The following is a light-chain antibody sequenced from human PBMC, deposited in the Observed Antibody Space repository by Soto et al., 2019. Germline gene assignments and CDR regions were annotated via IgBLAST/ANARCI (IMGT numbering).Light chain of an antibody. CDR1: QSLISSY. Sequence: EIVLTQSPGTLSLSPGEGASLSCSASQSLISSYIAWYQQKPGQAPRLLIFGASSRATGIPDRFSGSGSETDVTLTISPLEPEDCAVYYCQHYVSSGLTFCPGTKVDI. V-gene: IGKV3-20*01. CDR3: QHYVSSGLT. CDR2: GAS. J-gene: IGKJ3*01.